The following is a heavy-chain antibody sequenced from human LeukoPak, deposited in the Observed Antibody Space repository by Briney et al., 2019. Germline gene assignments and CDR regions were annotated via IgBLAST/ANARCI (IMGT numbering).Heavy chain of an antibody. D-gene: IGHD3-16*01. CDR2: MYYPGST. CDR3: ARQGFGGGTIIY. J-gene: IGHJ4*02. V-gene: IGHV4-39*01. Sequence: RPSESLSLTCTVSGGSISGSSYYWGWLRQPPWKGLEWIGSMYYPGSTSYNTSLTRCVTIFEDTSKTHFSPQLTSMPPPDIAVCFRARQGFGGGTIIYWGQGTLVTVSS. CDR1: GGSISGSSYY.